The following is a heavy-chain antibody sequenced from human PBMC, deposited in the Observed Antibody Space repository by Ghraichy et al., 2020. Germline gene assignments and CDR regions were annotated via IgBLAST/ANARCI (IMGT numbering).Heavy chain of an antibody. J-gene: IGHJ4*02. V-gene: IGHV3-48*01. D-gene: IGHD2-15*01. CDR2: ISPSGETT. CDR1: GFTFNSYS. CDR3: ARDLGACRGGTCYRRIYFDY. Sequence: GESLNISCAGSGFTFNSYSMDWVRQATGKGLEWIAYISPSGETTYYADSVRGRFTISRDNAMNSLYLQVNSLTAEDTAVYYCARDLGACRGGTCYRRIYFDYWGQGTLVTVAS.